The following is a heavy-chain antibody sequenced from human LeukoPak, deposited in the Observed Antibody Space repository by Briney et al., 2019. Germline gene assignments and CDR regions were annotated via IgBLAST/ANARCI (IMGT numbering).Heavy chain of an antibody. Sequence: GASVTVSCKASGYTFTSYGISWVRQAPGQGLEWMGWISAYNGNTNYAQKLQGRVTMTTDTSTSTAYMELRSLRSDDTAVYYCARDYYDSSGYPPGGYYFDYWGQGTLVTVSS. V-gene: IGHV1-18*01. CDR2: ISAYNGNT. D-gene: IGHD3-22*01. CDR1: GYTFTSYG. CDR3: ARDYYDSSGYPPGGYYFDY. J-gene: IGHJ4*02.